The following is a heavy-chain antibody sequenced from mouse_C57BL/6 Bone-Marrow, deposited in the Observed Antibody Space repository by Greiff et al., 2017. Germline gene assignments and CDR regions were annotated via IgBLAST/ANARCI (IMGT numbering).Heavy chain of an antibody. CDR1: GFTFSDYG. V-gene: IGHV5-17*01. Sequence: EVKLEESGGGLVKPGGSLKLSCAASGFTFSDYGMHWVRQAPEKGLEWVAYISSGSSTSYYADTVKGRFTISRDNAKNTLFLQMTSLRSEDTAMYYYARGGCYVHYYAMDYWGQGTSVTVSS. CDR3: ARGGCYVHYYAMDY. D-gene: IGHD1-1*02. J-gene: IGHJ4*01. CDR2: ISSGSSTS.